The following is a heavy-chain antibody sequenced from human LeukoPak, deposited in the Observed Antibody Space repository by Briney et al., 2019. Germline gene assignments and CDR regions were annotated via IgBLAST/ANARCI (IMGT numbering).Heavy chain of an antibody. CDR1: GGSISSYY. V-gene: IGHV4-59*01. CDR2: IYYSGST. J-gene: IGHJ5*02. D-gene: IGHD1-26*01. CDR3: AGGGFMFDP. Sequence: SETLSLTCTVSGGSISSYYWSWIRQPPGKGLEWIGYIYYSGSTNYNPSLKSRVTISVDTSKNQFSLTLSSVTAADTAVYYCAGGGFMFDPWGQGTLVTVSS.